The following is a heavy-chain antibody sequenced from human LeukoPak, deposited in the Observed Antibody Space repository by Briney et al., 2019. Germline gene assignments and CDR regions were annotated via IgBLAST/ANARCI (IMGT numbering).Heavy chain of an antibody. D-gene: IGHD5-12*01. CDR1: GGSISSGSYY. J-gene: IGHJ4*02. CDR2: IYTSGST. CDR3: ARGMEPTIVATL. Sequence: PSETLSLTCTVSGGSISSGSYYWNWIRQPAGNAGQGLEWIGRIYTSGSTNYNPSLKSRVTISVDTSKNQFSLKLSSVTAADTAVYYCARGMEPTIVATLWGQGTLVTVSS. V-gene: IGHV4-61*02.